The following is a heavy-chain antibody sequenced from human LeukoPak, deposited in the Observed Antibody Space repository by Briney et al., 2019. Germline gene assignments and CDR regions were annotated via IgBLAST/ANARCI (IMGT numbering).Heavy chain of an antibody. V-gene: IGHV1-24*01. CDR1: GYTLTELS. Sequence: GASVKVSCKVSGYTLTELSMHWVRQAPGKGLEWMGGFDPEDGETIYAQKFQGRVTMTEDTSTDTAYMELSSLRSEDTAVYYCATPSKHSITMVRGVIIDAFDIWGQGTMVTVSS. CDR2: FDPEDGET. CDR3: ATPSKHSITMVRGVIIDAFDI. D-gene: IGHD3-10*01. J-gene: IGHJ3*02.